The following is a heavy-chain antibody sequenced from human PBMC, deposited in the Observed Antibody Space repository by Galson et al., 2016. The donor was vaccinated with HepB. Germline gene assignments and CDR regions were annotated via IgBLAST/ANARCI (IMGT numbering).Heavy chain of an antibody. V-gene: IGHV3-23*01. CDR1: GFTFSNYV. CDR3: AREHDGY. Sequence: SLRLSCAATGFTFSNYVMSWVRQAPGKGLEWVSAIVGSGRSTYYADSVKGRFTISRDNSKNTLYLQMNNLRHEDTAFYYCAREHDGYWGQGALVTVSS. J-gene: IGHJ4*02. D-gene: IGHD3-3*01. CDR2: IVGSGRST.